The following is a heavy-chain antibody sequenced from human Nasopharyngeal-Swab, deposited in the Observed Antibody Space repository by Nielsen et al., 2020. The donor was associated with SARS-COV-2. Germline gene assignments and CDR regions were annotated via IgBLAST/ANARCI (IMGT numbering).Heavy chain of an antibody. J-gene: IGHJ5*02. CDR1: GFTFSSYS. D-gene: IGHD3-3*01. CDR2: ISSSSSYI. Sequence: GGSLRLSCAASGFTFSSYSMNWVRQAPGKGLEWVSSISSSSSYIYYADSVKGRFTISRDNAKNSLYLQMNSLRAGDTAVYYCARVLGSDYDFWSGYYGFDPWGQGTLVTVSS. V-gene: IGHV3-21*01. CDR3: ARVLGSDYDFWSGYYGFDP.